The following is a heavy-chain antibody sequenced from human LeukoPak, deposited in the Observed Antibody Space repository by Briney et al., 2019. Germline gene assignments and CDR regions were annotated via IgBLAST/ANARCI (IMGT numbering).Heavy chain of an antibody. CDR2: IRYDGSNK. CDR3: ATSMAQDVDAFHI. Sequence: PGGSLRLSCAASGFTFSSYGMHWVRQAPGKGLEWVAFIRYDGSNKYYADSVEGRFTISRDNAKNSLYLQMNNLRAEDTAMFYCATSMAQDVDAFHIWGQGTMVTVSS. D-gene: IGHD2-21*01. J-gene: IGHJ3*02. V-gene: IGHV3-30*02. CDR1: GFTFSSYG.